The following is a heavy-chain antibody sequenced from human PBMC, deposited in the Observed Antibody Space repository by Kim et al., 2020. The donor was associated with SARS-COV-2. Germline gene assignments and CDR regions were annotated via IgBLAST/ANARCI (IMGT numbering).Heavy chain of an antibody. CDR3: ARSVGVVVITLFSPRGAFDI. CDR1: GYTFTSYA. J-gene: IGHJ3*02. V-gene: IGHV1-3*01. Sequence: ASVKVSCKASGYTFTSYAMHWVRQAPGQRLEWMGWINAGNGNTKYSQKFQGRVTITRDTSASTAYMELSSLRSEDTAVYYCARSVGVVVITLFSPRGAFDIWGQGTMVTVSS. CDR2: INAGNGNT. D-gene: IGHD3-22*01.